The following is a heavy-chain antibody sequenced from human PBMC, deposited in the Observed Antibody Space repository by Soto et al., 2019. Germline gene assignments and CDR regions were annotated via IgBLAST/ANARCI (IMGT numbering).Heavy chain of an antibody. Sequence: QVQLVESGGGVVQPGRSLRLSCAASGFTFSSYGMHWVRQAPGKGLEWVAVISYDGSNKYYADSVKGRFTISRDNSKNTLYLQMNSLRAEDTAVYYCAKRMLAKEFDYWGQGTLVTVSS. CDR2: ISYDGSNK. CDR1: GFTFSSYG. CDR3: AKRMLAKEFDY. V-gene: IGHV3-30*18. J-gene: IGHJ4*02. D-gene: IGHD2-8*01.